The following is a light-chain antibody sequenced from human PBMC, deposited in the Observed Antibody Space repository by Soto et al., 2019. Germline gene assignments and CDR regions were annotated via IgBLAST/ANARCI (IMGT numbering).Light chain of an antibody. CDR1: QSFSSN. V-gene: IGKV3-15*01. J-gene: IGKJ4*01. CDR3: QQYSSSPPLT. CDR2: GAS. Sequence: EIVMTQSPATLSVSPGERATLSCRASQSFSSNLAWYQQKPGQAPRLLIYGASTRATGIPARFSGSGSGTEFTLTISSLQSEDFAVYYCQQYSSSPPLTFGGGTKVDI.